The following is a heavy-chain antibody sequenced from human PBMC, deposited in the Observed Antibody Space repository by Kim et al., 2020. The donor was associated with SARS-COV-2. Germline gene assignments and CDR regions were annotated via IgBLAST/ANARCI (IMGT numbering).Heavy chain of an antibody. CDR3: ARGRSWQRTYNWFDP. D-gene: IGHD6-13*01. CDR2: IYPGDSDT. V-gene: IGHV5-51*01. CDR1: GYSFTSYW. J-gene: IGHJ5*02. Sequence: GESPKISCKGSGYSFTSYWIGWVRQMPGKGLEWMGIIYPGDSDTRYSPSFQGQVTISADKSISTAYLQWSSLKASDTAMYYCARGRSWQRTYNWFDPWGQGTLVTVS.